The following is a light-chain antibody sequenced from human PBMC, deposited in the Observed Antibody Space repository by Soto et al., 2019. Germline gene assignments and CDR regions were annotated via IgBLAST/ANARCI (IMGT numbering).Light chain of an antibody. CDR1: QDISNY. CDR3: QQFDNLPLT. J-gene: IGKJ4*01. Sequence: DLQMTQSPSSLSASVGDRVTITCQASQDISNYLNWYQQKPGKAPKILIYDVSVLEAGVPFRFSGGGSGTHFTLTISSLQAEDAATYYCQQFDNLPLTFAGGTKVEIK. V-gene: IGKV1-33*01. CDR2: DVS.